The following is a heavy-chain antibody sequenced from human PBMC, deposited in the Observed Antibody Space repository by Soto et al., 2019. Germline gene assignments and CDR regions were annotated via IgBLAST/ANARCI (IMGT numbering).Heavy chain of an antibody. CDR3: AREPSKQSGGDYFDY. V-gene: IGHV1-69*05. D-gene: IGHD1-26*01. Sequence: GASVKVSCKASGGTFSSYAISWVRQAPGQGLEWMGGIIPIFGTANYAQKLQGRVTMTTDTSTSTAYMELRSLRSDDTAVYYCAREPSKQSGGDYFDYWGQGTLVTVSS. J-gene: IGHJ4*02. CDR1: GGTFSSYA. CDR2: IIPIFGTA.